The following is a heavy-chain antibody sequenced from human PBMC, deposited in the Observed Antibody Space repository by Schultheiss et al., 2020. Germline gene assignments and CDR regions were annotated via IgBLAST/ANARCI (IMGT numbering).Heavy chain of an antibody. CDR2: ISSSSSYI. J-gene: IGHJ5*02. CDR3: ARDRATIFGVANWFDP. V-gene: IGHV3-21*01. Sequence: GGSLRLSCAASGFTFSNAWMSWVRQAPGKGLEWVSSISSSSSYIYYADSVKGRFTISRDNAKNSLYLQMNSLRAEDTAVYYCARDRATIFGVANWFDPWGQGTLVTVYS. CDR1: GFTFSNAW. D-gene: IGHD3-3*01.